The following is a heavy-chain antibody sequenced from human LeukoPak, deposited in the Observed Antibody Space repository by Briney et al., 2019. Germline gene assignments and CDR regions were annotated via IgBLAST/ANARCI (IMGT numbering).Heavy chain of an antibody. V-gene: IGHV4-39*01. J-gene: IGHJ4*02. CDR2: IYYSGST. Sequence: SETLSLTCTVSGGSLSSSSYYWGWLRQPPGTGLEWIGSIYYSGSTYYNPSLKSRVTVSVDTSKNQFSLKLSSVTAADTAVYYCARRGSGDHDYWGQGTLVTVSS. D-gene: IGHD4-17*01. CDR3: ARRGSGDHDY. CDR1: GGSLSSSSYY.